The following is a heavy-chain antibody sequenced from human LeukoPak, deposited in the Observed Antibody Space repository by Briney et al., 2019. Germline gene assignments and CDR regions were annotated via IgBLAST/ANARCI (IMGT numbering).Heavy chain of an antibody. V-gene: IGHV4-59*11. Sequence: SETLCLTCTVSGGSISSHYWSWIRQPPGKGLEWIGYIYYSGSTNYNPSLKSRVTISVDTSKNQFSLKLSSVTAADTAVYYCAIGGGTALFDYWGQGTLVTVSS. CDR2: IYYSGST. CDR1: GGSISSHY. J-gene: IGHJ4*02. CDR3: AIGGGTALFDY. D-gene: IGHD1-1*01.